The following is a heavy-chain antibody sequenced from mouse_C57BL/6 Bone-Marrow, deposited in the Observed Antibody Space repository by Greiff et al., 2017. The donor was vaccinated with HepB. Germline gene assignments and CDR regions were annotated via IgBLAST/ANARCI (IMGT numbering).Heavy chain of an antibody. CDR1: GFSLTSYG. J-gene: IGHJ2*01. Sequence: QVQLQQSGPGLVQPSQSLSITCTVSGFSLTSYGVHWVRQPPGKGLEWLGVIWSGGSTDYNAAFISRLSISKDNSKSQVFFKMNSLQADDTTIYYCLITTAKFFYYFDYWGQGTTLTVSS. CDR3: LITTAKFFYYFDY. V-gene: IGHV2-4*01. D-gene: IGHD1-1*01. CDR2: IWSGGST.